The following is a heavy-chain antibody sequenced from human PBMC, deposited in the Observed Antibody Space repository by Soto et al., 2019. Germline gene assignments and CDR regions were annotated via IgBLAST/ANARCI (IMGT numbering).Heavy chain of an antibody. CDR1: GFTFSSYC. CDR3: ARDNYYDILTGYRDYGMDV. Sequence: GGSLRLSCAASGFTFSSYCMNWVRQAPGKGLEWVSYISYSGSTIYYADSVRGRFTISRDNAKNSLYLQINSMTDEDTAVYYCARDNYYDILTGYRDYGMDVWGQGTTVTVS. J-gene: IGHJ6*02. CDR2: ISYSGSTI. D-gene: IGHD3-9*01. V-gene: IGHV3-48*02.